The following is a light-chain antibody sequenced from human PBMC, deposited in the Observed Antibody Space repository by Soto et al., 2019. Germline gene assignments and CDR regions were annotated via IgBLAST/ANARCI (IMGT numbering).Light chain of an antibody. CDR2: DVS. J-gene: IGKJ1*01. CDR1: QSVSSD. Sequence: VVLTQSPATLSVSPGERATLSCRASQSVSSDLAWFQQKPGQAPRLLIYDVSTRATGIPARFSGSGSGTEFTLTISSLQSEDFAFYYCHQYNNWKTFGQGTKVEIK. CDR3: HQYNNWKT. V-gene: IGKV3-15*01.